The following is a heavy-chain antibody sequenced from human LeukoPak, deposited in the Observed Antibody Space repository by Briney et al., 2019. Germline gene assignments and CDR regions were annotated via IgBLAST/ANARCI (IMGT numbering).Heavy chain of an antibody. CDR3: ARDLLNPRSCSSTSCS. D-gene: IGHD2-2*01. CDR2: INSDGSST. Sequence: GGSLRLSCAASGFTFDDYAMHWVRQAPGKGLVWVSRINSDGSSTSYADSVKGRFTISRDNAKNTLYLQMNSLRAEDTAVYYCARDLLNPRSCSSTSCSWGQGTLVTVSS. V-gene: IGHV3-74*01. J-gene: IGHJ4*02. CDR1: GFTFDDYA.